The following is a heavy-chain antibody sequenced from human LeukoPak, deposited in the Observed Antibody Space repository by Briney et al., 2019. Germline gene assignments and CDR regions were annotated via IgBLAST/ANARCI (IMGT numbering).Heavy chain of an antibody. CDR1: GFTLGSYA. CDR2: ISYDGGNK. CDR3: ARQIDCSGGSCYSRYRHDAFDI. Sequence: PGRSLRLSCAASGFTLGSYAMHWVRQAPDKGLEWVALISYDGGNKYYADSVKGRFTISRDNSKNTLYLQMNSLRAEDTAVYYCARQIDCSGGSCYSRYRHDAFDIWGQGTMVTVSS. J-gene: IGHJ3*02. V-gene: IGHV3-30-3*01. D-gene: IGHD2-15*01.